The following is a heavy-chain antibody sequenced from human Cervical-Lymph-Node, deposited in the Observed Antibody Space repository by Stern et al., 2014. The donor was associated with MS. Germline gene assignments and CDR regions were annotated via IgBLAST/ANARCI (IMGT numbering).Heavy chain of an antibody. CDR3: AKLRHQFDRGAIDS. CDR1: AVSFRRYC. Sequence: VQLVESGPELVRPSETLSLTHNVGAVSFRRYCLTWIRQSPGTGLECLGYICNTGTIDHNPSLRGRLTISVDTSRSQVSLRLTSMTAADSAVYYCAKLRHQFDRGAIDSWGQGTLVIVSS. D-gene: IGHD4-23*01. CDR2: ICNTGTI. V-gene: IGHV4-4*08. J-gene: IGHJ4*02.